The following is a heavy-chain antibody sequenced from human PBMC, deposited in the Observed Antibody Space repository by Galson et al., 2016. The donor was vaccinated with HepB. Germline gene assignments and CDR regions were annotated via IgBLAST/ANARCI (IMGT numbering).Heavy chain of an antibody. CDR3: ARDHTAGWAMSH. CDR1: GFTFSTYW. J-gene: IGHJ4*02. CDR2: IKHDGSER. D-gene: IGHD3-16*01. V-gene: IGHV3-7*04. Sequence: SLRLSCAASGFTFSTYWMSWVRQPPGKGLEWVAIIKHDGSERFYGDSVKGRLTISRDNARNSLSLEMNDLRAEDTAVYYCARDHTAGWAMSHWGQGTLVTVSS.